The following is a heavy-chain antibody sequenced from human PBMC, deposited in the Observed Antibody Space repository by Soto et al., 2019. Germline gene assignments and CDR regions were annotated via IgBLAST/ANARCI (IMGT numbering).Heavy chain of an antibody. CDR1: GFTFSSYW. CDR3: AREPSEQWLAGGYYYYYGMDV. J-gene: IGHJ6*02. CDR2: INSDGSST. Sequence: AGSLRLSCAASGFTFSSYWMHWVRQAPGKGLVLVSRINSDGSSTSYADSVKGRFTISRDNAKNTLYLQMNSLRAEATAVYFCAREPSEQWLAGGYYYYYGMDVWGQGTTVTVSS. D-gene: IGHD6-19*01. V-gene: IGHV3-74*01.